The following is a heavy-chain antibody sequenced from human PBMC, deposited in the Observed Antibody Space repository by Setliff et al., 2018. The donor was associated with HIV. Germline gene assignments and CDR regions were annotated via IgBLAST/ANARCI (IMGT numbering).Heavy chain of an antibody. Sequence: GGSLRLSCVASGFTFRTFAMHWVRQAPGKGLEWVSVISFDGSRTSYADSVKGRFTISRDNAKTSVSLQMDSLRAEDTAVYYCARDRAARLDYWGQGALVTVSS. J-gene: IGHJ4*02. CDR2: ISFDGSRT. V-gene: IGHV3-30*07. D-gene: IGHD6-6*01. CDR1: GFTFRTFA. CDR3: ARDRAARLDY.